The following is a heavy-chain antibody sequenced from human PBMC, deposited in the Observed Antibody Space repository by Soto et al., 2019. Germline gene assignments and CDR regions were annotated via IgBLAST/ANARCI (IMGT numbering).Heavy chain of an antibody. V-gene: IGHV4-4*07. CDR1: GGSISSYY. CDR3: ARDIVVVPAANYYYYGMDV. J-gene: IGHJ6*02. CDR2: IYTSGST. Sequence: KPSETLSLTCTVSGGSISSYYWSWIRQPAGKGLEWIGRIYTSGSTNYNPSLKSRVTMSVDTSKNQFSLKLSSVTAADTAVYYCARDIVVVPAANYYYYGMDVWGQGTTVTVSS. D-gene: IGHD2-2*01.